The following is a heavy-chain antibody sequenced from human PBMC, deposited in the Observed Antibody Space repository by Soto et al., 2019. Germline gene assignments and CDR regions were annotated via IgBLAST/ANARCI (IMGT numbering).Heavy chain of an antibody. CDR3: AKDSWAIFGVPAGEYYAMDV. D-gene: IGHD3-3*01. CDR2: ISGSGGTT. CDR1: GFTFENYA. Sequence: PGGSLRLSCVASGFTFENYAMGWVRQAPGKGLEWVSAISGSGGTTYYSDSVKGRFTISRDNSKNTVYLQMNDLRVEDAAEYFCAKDSWAIFGVPAGEYYAMDVWGQGTTVTVSS. V-gene: IGHV3-23*01. J-gene: IGHJ6*02.